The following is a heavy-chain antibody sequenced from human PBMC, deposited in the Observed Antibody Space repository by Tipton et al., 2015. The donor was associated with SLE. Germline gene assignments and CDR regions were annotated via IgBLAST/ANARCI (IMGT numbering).Heavy chain of an antibody. CDR1: GGSVSSGSYY. Sequence: TLSLTCTVSGGSVSSGSYYWSWIRQPPGKGLEWIGYIYYSGSTNYNPSLKSRVTISVDTSKNQFSLQLNSVTPEDTAVYYCARDMDSSSSYWGQGTLVTVSS. V-gene: IGHV4-61*01. D-gene: IGHD6-13*01. CDR2: IYYSGST. CDR3: ARDMDSSSSY. J-gene: IGHJ4*02.